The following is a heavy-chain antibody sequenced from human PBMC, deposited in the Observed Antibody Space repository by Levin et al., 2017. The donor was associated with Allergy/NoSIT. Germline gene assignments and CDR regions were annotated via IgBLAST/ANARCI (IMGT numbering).Heavy chain of an antibody. V-gene: IGHV3-64D*06. Sequence: PGGSLRLSCSASGFTFRDYTLHWVRQAPGKGLEYVSGISRNGGSTYYADSVKGRFTISRDNSKNTLYLQMSGLRAEDTAVYYCVKDGARTYYDILTGYHYFDYWGQGTLVTVSS. D-gene: IGHD3-9*01. CDR2: ISRNGGST. CDR1: GFTFRDYT. CDR3: VKDGARTYYDILTGYHYFDY. J-gene: IGHJ4*02.